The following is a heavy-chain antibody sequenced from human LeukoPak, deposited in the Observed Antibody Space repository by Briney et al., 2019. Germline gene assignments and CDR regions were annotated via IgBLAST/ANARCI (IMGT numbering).Heavy chain of an antibody. CDR2: ISSTSIYN. Sequence: GGSLRLFCAASGFTFSSYSMNCVPRAPGKGLEGVSYISSTSIYNYYGVPVKGRFTISRDNAEASLFLQKNSLRGEDTSLYLCARNPRIYCTNGICRDDYFDNWGQGTLVTVSS. CDR3: ARNPRIYCTNGICRDDYFDN. J-gene: IGHJ4*02. CDR1: GFTFSSYS. V-gene: IGHV3-21*01. D-gene: IGHD2-8*01.